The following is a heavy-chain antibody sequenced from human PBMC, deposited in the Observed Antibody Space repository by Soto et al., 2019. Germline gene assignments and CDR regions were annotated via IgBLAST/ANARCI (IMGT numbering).Heavy chain of an antibody. D-gene: IGHD3-22*01. CDR1: GYSFTSHW. Sequence: GESLKISCNGSGYSFTSHWIGWVRQMPGKGLEWMAIVYPGDSDTRYNPSFQGQVTISADKSVNTAYLQWSSLKASDTAIYYCARRDSSGYYSDYWGPGTLVTVYS. J-gene: IGHJ4*01. CDR3: ARRDSSGYYSDY. V-gene: IGHV5-51*01. CDR2: VYPGDSDT.